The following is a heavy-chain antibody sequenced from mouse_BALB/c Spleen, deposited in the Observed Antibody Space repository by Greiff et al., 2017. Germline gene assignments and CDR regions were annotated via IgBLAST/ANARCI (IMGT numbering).Heavy chain of an antibody. CDR1: GFNIKDYY. J-gene: IGHJ4*01. Sequence: VQLQQSGAELVRSGASVKLSCTASGFNIKDYYMHWVKQRPEQGLEWIGWIDPENGDTEYAPKFQGKATMTADTSSNTAYLQLSSLTSEDTAVYYCAREGSDGYYDAMDYWGQGTSVTVSS. D-gene: IGHD2-3*01. CDR2: IDPENGDT. V-gene: IGHV14-4*02. CDR3: AREGSDGYYDAMDY.